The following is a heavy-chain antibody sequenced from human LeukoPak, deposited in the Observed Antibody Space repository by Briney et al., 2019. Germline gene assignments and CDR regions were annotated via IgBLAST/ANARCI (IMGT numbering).Heavy chain of an antibody. CDR1: GGTFSSYA. J-gene: IGHJ5*02. V-gene: IGHV1-69*05. CDR2: IIPIFGTA. CDR3: ARGLATVVTPSWFDP. D-gene: IGHD4-23*01. Sequence: SVNVSCKASGGTFSSYAISWVRQAPGQGLEWMGWIIPIFGTANYAQKFQGRVTITTDESTSTAYMELSSLRSEDTAVYYCARGLATVVTPSWFDPWGQGTLVTVSS.